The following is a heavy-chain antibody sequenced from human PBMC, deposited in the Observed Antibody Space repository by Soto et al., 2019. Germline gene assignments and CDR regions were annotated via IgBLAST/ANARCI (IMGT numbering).Heavy chain of an antibody. Sequence: ASVKFYCKASGYTFTSYGISWVRQAPGQGLEWMGWISAYNGNTNYAQKLQGRVTMTTDTSTSTAYMELRSLRSDDTAVYYCARVPRRAMTVYYFDYWGQGTLVTVS. CDR1: GYTFTSYG. J-gene: IGHJ4*02. V-gene: IGHV1-18*01. CDR3: ARVPRRAMTVYYFDY. CDR2: ISAYNGNT.